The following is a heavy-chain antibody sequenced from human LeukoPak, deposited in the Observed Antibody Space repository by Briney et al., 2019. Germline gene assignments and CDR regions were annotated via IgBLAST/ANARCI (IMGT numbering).Heavy chain of an antibody. V-gene: IGHV1-2*02. D-gene: IGHD2-15*01. J-gene: IGHJ4*02. CDR3: ARGRCSGGSCYFDY. Sequence: ASVTVSCKASGYTFTAYYMHWVRQAPGQGLEWMGCINPNSGGTNYSQKFQGRVTMTRDTSISTAYMELSRLRSDDTAVYYCARGRCSGGSCYFDYWGQGTLVTVSS. CDR1: GYTFTAYY. CDR2: INPNSGGT.